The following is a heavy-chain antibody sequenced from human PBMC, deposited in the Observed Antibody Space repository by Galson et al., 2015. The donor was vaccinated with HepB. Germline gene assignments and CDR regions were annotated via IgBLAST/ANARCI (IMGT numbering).Heavy chain of an antibody. CDR2: ISAYNGNT. CDR3: ARDRRRGIAAAGPDY. Sequence: SVKVSCKASGYTFTSYGISWVRQGPGQGLEWMGWISAYNGNTNYAQKLQGRVTMTTDTSASTAYMELRSLRSDDTAVYYCARDRRRGIAAAGPDYWGQGTLVTVSS. J-gene: IGHJ4*02. CDR1: GYTFTSYG. D-gene: IGHD6-13*01. V-gene: IGHV1-18*01.